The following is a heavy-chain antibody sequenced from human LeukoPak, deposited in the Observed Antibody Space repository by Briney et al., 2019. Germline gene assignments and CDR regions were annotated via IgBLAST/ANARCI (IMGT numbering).Heavy chain of an antibody. Sequence: PGGSLRLSCAASGFTFSSYAMTWARQAPGKGLEGVANIGQDGRGKGYVDSVKGRSTISRENAENSVYLQMNSLRAEDTAVYYCARDVSAFDYWGQGTLVTVSS. CDR2: IGQDGRGK. V-gene: IGHV3-7*01. CDR1: GFTFSSYA. J-gene: IGHJ4*02. D-gene: IGHD2/OR15-2a*01. CDR3: ARDVSAFDY.